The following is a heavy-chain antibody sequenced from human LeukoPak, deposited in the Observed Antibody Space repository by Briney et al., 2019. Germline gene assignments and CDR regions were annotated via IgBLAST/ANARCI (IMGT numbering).Heavy chain of an antibody. D-gene: IGHD1-26*01. J-gene: IGHJ4*02. V-gene: IGHV4-39*02. CDR3: ARRSGSYPRQFDY. Sequence: SETLSLTCTVSGDSISSSAYYWDWIRQPPGKGLEWIGSIYYTGSSSYNPSLKSRVTISVDTSKNYFSVKLNSVTAVDTAVYFCARRSGSYPRQFDYWGQGTLVTVSS. CDR2: IYYTGSS. CDR1: GDSISSSAYY.